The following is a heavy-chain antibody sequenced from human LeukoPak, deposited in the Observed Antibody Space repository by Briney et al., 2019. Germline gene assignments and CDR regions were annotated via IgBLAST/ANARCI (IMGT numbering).Heavy chain of an antibody. CDR2: ISSSSSYI. D-gene: IGHD5-24*01. CDR3: ARGEEKATITALDS. Sequence: GGSLRLSCAASGFTFRNYDMHWVRQAPGKGLEWVSAISSSSSYIYYADSIKGRFTISRDNAENSLYLQMNSLRAVDTAVYFCARGEEKATITALDSWGQGTLVTVSS. J-gene: IGHJ4*02. CDR1: GFTFRNYD. V-gene: IGHV3-21*01.